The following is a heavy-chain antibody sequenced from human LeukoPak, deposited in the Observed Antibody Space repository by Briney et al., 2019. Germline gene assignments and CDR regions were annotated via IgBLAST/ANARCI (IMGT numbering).Heavy chain of an antibody. CDR1: GYTFTSYG. J-gene: IGHJ4*02. D-gene: IGHD3-10*01. V-gene: IGHV1-18*01. CDR3: ARDFRHPIYYYGSGSYYNFDY. CDR2: ISAYNGNT. Sequence: GASVKVSCKASGYTFTSYGISWVRQAPGQGLEWMGWISAYNGNTNYAQKLQGRVTMTTDTSTSTAYMELRSLRSDDTAVYYCARDFRHPIYYYGSGSYYNFDYWGQGTLVTVSS.